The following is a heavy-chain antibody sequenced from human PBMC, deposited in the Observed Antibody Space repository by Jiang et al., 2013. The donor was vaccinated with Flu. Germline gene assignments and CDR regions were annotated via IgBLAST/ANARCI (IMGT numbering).Heavy chain of an antibody. CDR1: GFTFSSYE. Sequence: QLLESGGGLVQPGGSLKLSCAASGFTFSSYEMNWVRQAPGKGLEWVAYIGSGHSPIYYADSVKGRFTNSRDNSKNTLYLQMNSLRAEDTAVYYCAKGQGYCTNGVCYSTPWFDYWGQGTPVTVSS. V-gene: IGHV3-48*03. J-gene: IGHJ4*02. D-gene: IGHD2-8*01. CDR2: IGSGHSPI. CDR3: AKGQGYCTNGVCYSTPWFDY.